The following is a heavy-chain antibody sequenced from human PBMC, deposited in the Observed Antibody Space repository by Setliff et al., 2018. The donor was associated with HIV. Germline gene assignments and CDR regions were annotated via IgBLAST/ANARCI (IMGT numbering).Heavy chain of an antibody. CDR1: GYTFTSFG. CDR2: ISGYNGNT. D-gene: IGHD3-10*01. Sequence: ASVKVSCKASGYTFTSFGISWVRQAPGQGLKWMGWISGYNGNTKYAQKFQGRVTMTTDTSTSTAYMELRSLRSDDTAVYYCARGGPPYYYYMDVWGKGTTVTVSS. CDR3: ARGGPPYYYYMDV. V-gene: IGHV1-18*01. J-gene: IGHJ6*03.